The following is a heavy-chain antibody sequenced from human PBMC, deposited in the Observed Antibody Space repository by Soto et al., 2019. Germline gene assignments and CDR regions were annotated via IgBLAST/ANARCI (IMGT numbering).Heavy chain of an antibody. Sequence: PSETLSLTCTVSGGSISSYYWSWIRQPPGKGLEWIGYIYYSGSTNYNPSLKSRVTISVDTSKNQFSLKLSSVTAADTAVYYCARLTGLSIPETTEAWFYPWGEGTLVTVPS. CDR3: ARLTGLSIPETTEAWFYP. CDR2: IYYSGST. D-gene: IGHD1-1*01. CDR1: GGSISSYY. V-gene: IGHV4-59*08. J-gene: IGHJ5*02.